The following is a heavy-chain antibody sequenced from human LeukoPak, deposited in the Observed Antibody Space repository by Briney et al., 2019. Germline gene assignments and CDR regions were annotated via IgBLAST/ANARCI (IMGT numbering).Heavy chain of an antibody. CDR3: ARVVAAVADNWFDP. V-gene: IGHV4-34*01. CDR1: GGSFSGYY. Sequence: NPSETLSLTCAVYGGSFSGYYWSWIRQPPGKGLEWIGEINHSGSTNYNPSLKSRVTISVETSKDQFSLKLSSVTAADTAVYYCARVVAAVADNWFDPWGQGTLVTVSS. D-gene: IGHD6-19*01. CDR2: INHSGST. J-gene: IGHJ5*02.